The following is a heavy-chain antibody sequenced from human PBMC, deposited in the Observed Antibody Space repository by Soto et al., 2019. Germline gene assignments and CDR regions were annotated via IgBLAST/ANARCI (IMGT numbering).Heavy chain of an antibody. CDR2: ISYDGSNK. CDR3: ARDQLVVAATRYYYYGMDV. V-gene: IGHV3-30-3*01. Sequence: GGSLRLSCAASGFTFSSYAMHWVRQAPGKGLEWVAVISYDGSNKYYADSVKGRFTISRDNSKNTLYLQMNSLRAEDTAVYYCARDQLVVAATRYYYYGMDVWGQGTTVTVSS. D-gene: IGHD2-15*01. J-gene: IGHJ6*02. CDR1: GFTFSSYA.